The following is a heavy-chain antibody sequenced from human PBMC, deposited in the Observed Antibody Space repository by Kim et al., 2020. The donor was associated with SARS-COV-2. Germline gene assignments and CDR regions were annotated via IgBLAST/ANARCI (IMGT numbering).Heavy chain of an antibody. CDR1: GFTFSRYW. CDR2: IKGDGSDK. CDR3: AKEHWGPEY. V-gene: IGHV3-7*01. D-gene: IGHD7-27*01. J-gene: IGHJ4*02. Sequence: GGSLGLSCAASGFTFSRYWMTWVRQAPGKGLEWVANIKGDGSDKNYVDSVKGRFTISRDNAKNSVYVQMNSLRVEDTAVYYCAKEHWGPEYWGQGILVIVSS.